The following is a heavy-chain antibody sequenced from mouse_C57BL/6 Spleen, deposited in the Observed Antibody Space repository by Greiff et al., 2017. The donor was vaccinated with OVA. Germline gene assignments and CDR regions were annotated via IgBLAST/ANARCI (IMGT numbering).Heavy chain of an antibody. J-gene: IGHJ2*01. D-gene: IGHD1-3*01. CDR3: TTSGNSDY. CDR1: GFNIKDDY. Sequence: EVQGVESGAELVRPGASVKLSCTASGFNIKDDYMHWVKQRPEQGLEWIGWIDPENGDTEYASKFQGKATITADTSSNTAYLQLSSLTSEDTAVYYCTTSGNSDYWGQGTTLTVSS. V-gene: IGHV14-4*01. CDR2: IDPENGDT.